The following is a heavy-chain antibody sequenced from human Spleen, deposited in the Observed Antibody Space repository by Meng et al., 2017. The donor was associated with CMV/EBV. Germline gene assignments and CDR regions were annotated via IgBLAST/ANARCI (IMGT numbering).Heavy chain of an antibody. CDR2: IYGGDSET. V-gene: IGHV5-51*01. D-gene: IGHD3-16*01. J-gene: IGHJ4*02. CDR3: ARDGGGY. Sequence: SLKISCKASGYSFTNYWAGWVRQMPGEGLEWMGLIYGGDSETRYSPSFQGQLTISADKSISTAYLQWNRLKASDTAMYYCARDGGGYWGQGTLVTVSS. CDR1: GYSFTNYW.